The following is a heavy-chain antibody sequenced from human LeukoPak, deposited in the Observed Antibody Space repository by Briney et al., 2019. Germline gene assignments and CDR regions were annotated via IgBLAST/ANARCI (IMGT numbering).Heavy chain of an antibody. Sequence: GGSLRPSCAVSGLTVSSNYMNWVRQAPGKGLEWVSVVYGGDNTDYADSVKGRFTVSRDNSKNTLYLQMTSLRAEDTAVYYCARGGWLGSNYYLIDYWGQGTLVTVSS. CDR1: GLTVSSNY. CDR2: VYGGDNT. J-gene: IGHJ4*02. D-gene: IGHD3-22*01. V-gene: IGHV3-66*01. CDR3: ARGGWLGSNYYLIDY.